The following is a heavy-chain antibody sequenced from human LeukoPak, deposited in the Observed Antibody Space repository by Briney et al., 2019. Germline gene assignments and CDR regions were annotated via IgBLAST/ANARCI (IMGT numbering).Heavy chain of an antibody. Sequence: SETLSLTCAVYGGSFSGYYWSWIRQPPGKGLEWIGEINHSGSTNYNPSLKSRVTISVDTSKNQFSLKLSSVTAADTAVYYCARGTGRLLRYYYGMDVWGQRTTVTVSS. CDR3: ARGTGRLLRYYYGMDV. D-gene: IGHD1-26*01. J-gene: IGHJ6*02. CDR2: INHSGST. V-gene: IGHV4-34*01. CDR1: GGSFSGYY.